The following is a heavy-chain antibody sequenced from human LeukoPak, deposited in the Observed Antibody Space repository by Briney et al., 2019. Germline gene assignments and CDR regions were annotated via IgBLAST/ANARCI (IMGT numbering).Heavy chain of an antibody. Sequence: PGGSLRLSCAASGFTVSSNYMSWVRQAPGKGLEWVSSISSSSNYIYYADSLKGRFTISRDNAKNSLYLQMNSLRAEDTAVYYCARDFRHCGGDCYSERHYYFDFWGQGTLVTVSS. V-gene: IGHV3-21*01. CDR3: ARDFRHCGGDCYSERHYYFDF. J-gene: IGHJ4*02. CDR1: GFTVSSNY. CDR2: ISSSSNYI. D-gene: IGHD2-21*02.